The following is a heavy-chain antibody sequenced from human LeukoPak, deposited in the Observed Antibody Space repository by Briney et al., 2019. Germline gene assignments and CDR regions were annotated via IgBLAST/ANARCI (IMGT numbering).Heavy chain of an antibody. CDR3: AKDQGYTYGHSFDY. V-gene: IGHV3-30*04. D-gene: IGHD5-18*01. Sequence: GRSLRLSCAASGFTFSSYAMHWVRQAPGKGLEWVAVISYDGSNKYYADSVKGRFTISRDNSKNTLYLQMNSLRAEDTAVYYCAKDQGYTYGHSFDYWGQGTLVTVSS. CDR1: GFTFSSYA. J-gene: IGHJ4*02. CDR2: ISYDGSNK.